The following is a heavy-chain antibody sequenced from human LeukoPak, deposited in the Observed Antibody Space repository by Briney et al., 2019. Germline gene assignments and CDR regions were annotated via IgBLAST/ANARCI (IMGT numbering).Heavy chain of an antibody. Sequence: PSETLSLTCTVYGGSFSDYFWGWIRQPPGKGLEWIGDVYHSGTTHYSPSLTSRVTISADPPKNQFFLRVNSVTAADTAVYYCARRHSHGRNFYYYGMDVWGEGTTVTVSS. CDR1: GGSFSDYF. D-gene: IGHD5-18*01. J-gene: IGHJ6*04. CDR3: ARRHSHGRNFYYYGMDV. CDR2: VYHSGTT. V-gene: IGHV4-34*01.